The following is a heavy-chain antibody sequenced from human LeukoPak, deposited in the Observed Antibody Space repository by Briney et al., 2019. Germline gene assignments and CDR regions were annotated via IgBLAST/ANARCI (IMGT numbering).Heavy chain of an antibody. Sequence: GASVKVSCKASGGTFSRYAISWVRQAPGQGLEWMGGIIPIFGTANYAQKFQGRVTITADKSTSTAYMELSSLRSEDTAVYYCARGGANYYYYYMDVWGKGTTVTVSS. J-gene: IGHJ6*03. CDR2: IIPIFGTA. D-gene: IGHD1-26*01. CDR3: ARGGANYYYYYMDV. V-gene: IGHV1-69*06. CDR1: GGTFSRYA.